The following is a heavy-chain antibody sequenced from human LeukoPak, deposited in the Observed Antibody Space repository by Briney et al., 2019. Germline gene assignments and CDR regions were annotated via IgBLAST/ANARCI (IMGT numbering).Heavy chain of an antibody. CDR1: GGSISSYY. CDR3: ARNEGAAGFDI. CDR2: IYYSGST. D-gene: IGHD6-13*01. J-gene: IGHJ3*02. V-gene: IGHV4-59*08. Sequence: PSETLSLTCTVSGGSISSYYWSWIRQPPGKGLEWIGYIYYSGSTNYNPSLKSRVTISVDTSKNQFSLKLSSVTAADTAVYYCARNEGAAGFDIWGQGTMVTVSS.